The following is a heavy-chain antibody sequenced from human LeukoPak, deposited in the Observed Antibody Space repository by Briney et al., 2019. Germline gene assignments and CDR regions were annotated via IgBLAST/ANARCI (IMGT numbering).Heavy chain of an antibody. V-gene: IGHV3-66*01. J-gene: IGHJ4*02. CDR3: ARDVTMVRGVTDY. D-gene: IGHD3-10*01. Sequence: GGSLRLSCAASGFTVSSNYMSWVRQAPGKGLEWVSMIYSGGSTYYADSVKGRFTISRDNSKNTLDLQMNSLRAEDTAVYYCARDVTMVRGVTDYWGQGTLVTVSS. CDR1: GFTVSSNY. CDR2: IYSGGST.